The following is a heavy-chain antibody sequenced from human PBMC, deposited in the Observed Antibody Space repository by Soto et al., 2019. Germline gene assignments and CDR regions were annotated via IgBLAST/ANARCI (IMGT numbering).Heavy chain of an antibody. CDR1: GFTFSSYA. J-gene: IGHJ4*02. V-gene: IGHV3-30-3*01. CDR3: ARDPKRRDGYNFDS. CDR2: ISYDGSNK. Sequence: PGGSLRLSCAASGFTFSSYAMHWVRQAPGKGLEWVAVISYDGSNKYYADSVKGRFTISRDNSKNTLYLQMNSLRAEDTAVYYCARDPKRRDGYNFDSWGRGALVTVSS. D-gene: IGHD5-12*01.